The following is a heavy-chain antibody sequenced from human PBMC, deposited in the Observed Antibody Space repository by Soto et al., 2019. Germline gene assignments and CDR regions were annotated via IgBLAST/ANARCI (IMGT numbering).Heavy chain of an antibody. Sequence: SETLSLTCTVSSDSISSYYGIWIGQSPGKGLEWIGYTDYSGNTNYNPSLKSRVTISGDTSKNQFSLRLSSVTAADTAVYYCARAVGDPLYYLDYWGQGTLVTVSS. V-gene: IGHV4-59*08. CDR3: ARAVGDPLYYLDY. J-gene: IGHJ4*02. CDR2: TDYSGNT. D-gene: IGHD6-19*01. CDR1: SDSISSYY.